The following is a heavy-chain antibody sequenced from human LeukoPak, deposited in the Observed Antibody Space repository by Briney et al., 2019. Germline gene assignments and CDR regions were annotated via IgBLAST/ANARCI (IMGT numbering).Heavy chain of an antibody. D-gene: IGHD2-15*01. CDR3: ARDELL. V-gene: IGHV4-59*12. CDR1: GGSISSYY. CDR2: IYYSGST. J-gene: IGHJ4*02. Sequence: SETLSLTCTVSGGSISSYYWSWIRQPPGKGLEWIGYIYYSGSTYYNPSLKSRVTISVDTSKNQFSLKLSSVTAADTAVYYCARDELLWSQGTLVTVSS.